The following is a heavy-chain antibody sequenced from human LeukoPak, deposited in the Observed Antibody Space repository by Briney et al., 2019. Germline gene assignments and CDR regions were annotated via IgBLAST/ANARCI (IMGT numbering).Heavy chain of an antibody. CDR3: ARDQNMRYYDILTGYYNPAPDKGWFDP. Sequence: GASVKLSCKASGYTFTSYGVSWARQAPGQGLEWMGWFSAYNGNTNFAQKLQGRVTMTTDTSTSTAYMELRSLRSDDTAVYYCARDQNMRYYDILTGYYNPAPDKGWFDPWGQGTLVTVSS. CDR2: FSAYNGNT. V-gene: IGHV1-18*01. J-gene: IGHJ5*02. CDR1: GYTFTSYG. D-gene: IGHD3-9*01.